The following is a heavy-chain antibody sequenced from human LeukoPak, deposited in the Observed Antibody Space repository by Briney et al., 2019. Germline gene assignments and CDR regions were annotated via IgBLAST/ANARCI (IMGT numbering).Heavy chain of an antibody. Sequence: PGGSLRLSCAASGFTFSSYWIHWVRQAPGKGLVWVSRINSDGSIIGYADSVKGRFTISRDNAKNSLYLQMNSLRAEDTALYYCAKDISYYYDSSGFDYWGQGTLVTVSS. CDR2: INSDGSII. CDR3: AKDISYYYDSSGFDY. J-gene: IGHJ4*02. D-gene: IGHD3-22*01. V-gene: IGHV3-74*01. CDR1: GFTFSSYW.